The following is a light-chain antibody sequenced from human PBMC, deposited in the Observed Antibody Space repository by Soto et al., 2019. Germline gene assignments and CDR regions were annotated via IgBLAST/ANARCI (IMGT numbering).Light chain of an antibody. J-gene: IGKJ2*01. CDR3: QQYKEWPPYT. CDR1: QSVATN. CDR2: AAS. Sequence: EIVMTQSPATLSVSQGERATLSCRASQSVATNLAWYQQKPAQAPRLLIYAASPRATGVPARFSGSGSGTEFSLTISSLQSEDFAVYYCQQYKEWPPYTFGQGTKLEL. V-gene: IGKV3-15*01.